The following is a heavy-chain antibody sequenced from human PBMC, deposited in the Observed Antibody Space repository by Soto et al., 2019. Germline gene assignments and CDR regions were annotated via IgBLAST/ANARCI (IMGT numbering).Heavy chain of an antibody. CDR2: ISGSGGST. Sequence: GGSLRLSCAASGFTFSSYGMHWVRQAPGKGLEWVSAISGSGGSTYYADSVKGRFTISRDNSKNTLFLQMNSLRAEDTAVYYCATRRDASYYYYGMDVWGQGTTVTVSS. CDR3: ATRRDASYYYYGMDV. D-gene: IGHD2-2*01. CDR1: GFTFSSYG. V-gene: IGHV3-23*01. J-gene: IGHJ6*02.